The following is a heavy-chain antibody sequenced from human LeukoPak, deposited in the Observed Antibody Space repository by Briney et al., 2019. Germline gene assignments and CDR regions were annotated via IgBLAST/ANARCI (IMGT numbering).Heavy chain of an antibody. D-gene: IGHD3-3*01. CDR2: IYYSGST. J-gene: IGHJ6*03. V-gene: IGHV4-59*01. CDR3: ARAPRNYDFFPTRGMDV. CDR1: GGSISSYY. Sequence: SETLSLTCTVSGGSISSYYWSWIRQPPGKGLEWIGYIYYSGSTNYNPSLKSRVTISVDTSKNQFSLKLSSVNAADTAVYYCARAPRNYDFFPTRGMDVWGKGTTVTVSS.